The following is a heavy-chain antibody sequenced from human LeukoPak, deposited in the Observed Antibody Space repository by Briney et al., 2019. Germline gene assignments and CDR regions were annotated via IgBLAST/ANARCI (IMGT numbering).Heavy chain of an antibody. V-gene: IGHV3-48*01. CDR3: IRLSVHYYMDV. CDR2: ISSSSSVI. Sequence: GGSLRLSCAASGFTFSTYAMDWVRQAPGKGLEWVSYISSSSSVIYHADSVKGRFTISRDNAKNSLYLQMNSLKTEDTAMYYCIRLSVHYYMDVWGKGTTVTVSS. D-gene: IGHD1-1*01. CDR1: GFTFSTYA. J-gene: IGHJ6*03.